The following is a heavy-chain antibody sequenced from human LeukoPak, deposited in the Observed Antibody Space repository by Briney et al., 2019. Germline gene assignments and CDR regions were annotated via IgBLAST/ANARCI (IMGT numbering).Heavy chain of an antibody. V-gene: IGHV1-69*01. CDR2: IIPIFGRA. Sequence: ASVKVSCKASGGTFSSYAISWVRQAPRQGLEWMGGIIPIFGRANYAQKFQGRVTITADESTSTAYMELSSLRSEDTAVYYCAKDGVLWFGEFSDYWGQGTLVTVSS. CDR3: AKDGVLWFGEFSDY. CDR1: GGTFSSYA. J-gene: IGHJ4*02. D-gene: IGHD3-10*01.